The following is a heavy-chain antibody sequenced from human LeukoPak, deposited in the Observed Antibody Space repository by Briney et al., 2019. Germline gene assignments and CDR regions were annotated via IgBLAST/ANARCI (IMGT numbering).Heavy chain of an antibody. CDR3: ARQEVSSSWCDY. Sequence: GASVKVSCKASGYTFTSYGISWVRQAPGQGLEWMGWISAYNGNRAYAQKLQGRVTMTTDTSTSTAYMELRGLRSDDTAVYYCARQEVSSSWCDYWGQGTLVTVSS. V-gene: IGHV1-18*01. CDR1: GYTFTSYG. D-gene: IGHD6-13*01. CDR2: ISAYNGNR. J-gene: IGHJ4*03.